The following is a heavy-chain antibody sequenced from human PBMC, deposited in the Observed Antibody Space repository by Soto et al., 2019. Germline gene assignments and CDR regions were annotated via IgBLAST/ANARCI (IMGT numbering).Heavy chain of an antibody. CDR3: AKLPLVQHLGFDY. V-gene: IGHV3-23*01. CDR1: GFTFSSYA. D-gene: IGHD6-13*01. J-gene: IGHJ4*02. CDR2: ISGSGDNT. Sequence: PGGSLRLSCAASGFTFSSYAMSWVRQAPGKGLEWVSSISGSGDNTYYADSVKGRFTISRDNSKNTLFLQMNSLRAEDTAVYYCAKLPLVQHLGFDYWGQGTLVTVSS.